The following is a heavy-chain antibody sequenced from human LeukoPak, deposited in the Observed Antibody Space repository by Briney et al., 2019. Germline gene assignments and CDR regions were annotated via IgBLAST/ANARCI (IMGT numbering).Heavy chain of an antibody. V-gene: IGHV4-34*01. CDR1: GGSFSGYY. CDR3: ARVAVVNDAFDI. Sequence: PSETLSLTCAVYGGSFSGYYWSWIRQPPGKGLEWIGEINHSGSTNYNPSLKSRVTISVDTSKNQFSLKLGSVTAADTAVYYCARVAVVNDAFDIWGRGTMVTVSS. J-gene: IGHJ3*02. CDR2: INHSGST.